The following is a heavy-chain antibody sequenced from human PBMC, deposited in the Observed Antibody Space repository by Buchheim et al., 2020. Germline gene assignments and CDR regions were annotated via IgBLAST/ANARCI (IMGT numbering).Heavy chain of an antibody. Sequence: EVQLVESGGGLVKPGGSLRLSCDASEFTFSSYGMNWVRQAPGKGLEWVSSINGSSAYVYYADSVKGRFTISRDNAKNSLYLQMNSLRAEDTAVYYCARDRGTYDYVSADWGQGTL. CDR1: EFTFSSYG. CDR3: ARDRGTYDYVSAD. CDR2: INGSSAYV. V-gene: IGHV3-21*01. J-gene: IGHJ4*02. D-gene: IGHD3-16*01.